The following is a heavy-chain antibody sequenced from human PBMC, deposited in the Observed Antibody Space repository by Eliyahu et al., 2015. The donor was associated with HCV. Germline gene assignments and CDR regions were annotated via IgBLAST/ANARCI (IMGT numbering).Heavy chain of an antibody. CDR2: IKSKTDGGTT. Sequence: EVQLVESGGGLVKPGGSLRLXXAASGFTFXKAWMSWVRQAPGKGLEWIGRIKSKTDGGTTDYAALVKGRFTISRDDSKSTLYLQMNSLKTEDTAVYYCTTGAPGGFDYYLDVWGQGTTVTVSS. CDR1: GFTFXKAW. J-gene: IGHJ6*03. V-gene: IGHV3-15*01. CDR3: TTGAPGGFDYYLDV. D-gene: IGHD3-10*01.